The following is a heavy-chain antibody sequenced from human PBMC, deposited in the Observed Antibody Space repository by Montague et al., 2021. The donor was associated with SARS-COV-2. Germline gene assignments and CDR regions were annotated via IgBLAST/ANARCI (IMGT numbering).Heavy chain of an antibody. D-gene: IGHD3-3*01. Sequence: SETLSLTCNVSGDSMKNSGYYWAWIRQPPGKGLEWTGSIYYSGTTYYNPSLKSRVTISVDTSKNQFSLILSSVTAADRAVYYCARRRAGLYRPEHYIDVWGEGTTVTVSS. CDR1: GDSMKNSGYY. CDR3: ARRRAGLYRPEHYIDV. J-gene: IGHJ6*03. CDR2: IYYSGTT. V-gene: IGHV4-39*01.